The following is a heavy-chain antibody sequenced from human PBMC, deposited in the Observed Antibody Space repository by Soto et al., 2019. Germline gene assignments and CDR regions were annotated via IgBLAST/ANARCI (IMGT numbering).Heavy chain of an antibody. J-gene: IGHJ5*02. CDR2: ISDSGAST. CDR1: GFTFTSYA. V-gene: IGHV3-23*01. D-gene: IGHD2-15*01. CDR3: AKDRPRDYSGAVPKGDWFDP. Sequence: EVQLLESGGGLVQPGGSLRLSCAASGFTFTSYAMTWVRQAPGKGLEWVSTISDSGASTYYADSAKGRFTISRDNSNNTLYRQMNSLRAEDTAVYYCAKDRPRDYSGAVPKGDWFDPWGQGTLVTVSS.